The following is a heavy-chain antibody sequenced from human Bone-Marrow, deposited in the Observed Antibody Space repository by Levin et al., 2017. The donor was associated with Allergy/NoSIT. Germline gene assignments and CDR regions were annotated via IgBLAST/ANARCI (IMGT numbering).Heavy chain of an antibody. V-gene: IGHV4-31*03. D-gene: IGHD4-17*01. CDR2: VYFSGST. J-gene: IGHJ4*02. CDR3: AGSDYGDIFDS. CDR1: YGSISSAAYY. Sequence: SETLSLTCTVSYGSISSAAYYWSWIRQHPGKGLEWIGYVYFSGSTYYSPSLESRVAISLDSSNNRFSLSLTSVTAADTAVYFCAGSDYGDIFDSWGQGTLVTVSS.